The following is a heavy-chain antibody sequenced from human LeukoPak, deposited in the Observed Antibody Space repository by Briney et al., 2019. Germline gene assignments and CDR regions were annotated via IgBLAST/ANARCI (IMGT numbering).Heavy chain of an antibody. D-gene: IGHD3-10*01. CDR1: GYSISSGYY. CDR2: IYHSGST. CDR3: AKRGPYYYGSGSYYKGAQYYFDS. J-gene: IGHJ4*02. V-gene: IGHV4-38-2*02. Sequence: SETLSLTCTVSGYSISSGYYWGWIRQPPGKGLEWIGSIYHSGSTYYDPPLKSRVTISVDTSKNQFSLKLSSVTAADTAVYYCAKRGPYYYGSGSYYKGAQYYFDSWGQGPLVTVSS.